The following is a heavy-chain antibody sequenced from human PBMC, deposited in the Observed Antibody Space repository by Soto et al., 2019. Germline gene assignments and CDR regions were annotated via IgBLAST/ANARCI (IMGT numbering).Heavy chain of an antibody. CDR3: ARGSHYDFWSGYSHGKNYYYYGMDV. CDR1: GGSISSYY. V-gene: IGHV4-59*01. CDR2: IYYSGST. D-gene: IGHD3-3*01. Sequence: PSETLSLTCTVSGGSISSYYWSWIRQPPGKGLEWIGYIYYSGSTNYNPSLKSRVTISVDTSKNQFSLKLSSVTAADTAVYYCARGSHYDFWSGYSHGKNYYYYGMDVWGQGTTVTVSS. J-gene: IGHJ6*02.